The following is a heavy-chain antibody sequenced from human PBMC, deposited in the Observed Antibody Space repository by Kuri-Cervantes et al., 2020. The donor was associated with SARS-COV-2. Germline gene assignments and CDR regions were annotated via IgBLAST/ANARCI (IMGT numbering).Heavy chain of an antibody. CDR3: AREGGAVAGTPTRYYYGMDV. D-gene: IGHD6-19*01. CDR1: GGTFSSYA. Sequence: SVKVSCKASGGTFSSYAISWVRQAPGQGLEWMGGIIPIFGTANYAQKFQGWVTMTRDTSISTAYMELSRLRSDDTAVYYCAREGGAVAGTPTRYYYGMDVWGQGTTVT. V-gene: IGHV1-69*05. CDR2: IIPIFGTA. J-gene: IGHJ6*02.